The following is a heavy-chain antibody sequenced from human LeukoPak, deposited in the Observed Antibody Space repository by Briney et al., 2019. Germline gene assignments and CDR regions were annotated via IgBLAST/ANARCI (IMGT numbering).Heavy chain of an antibody. CDR2: ITSDGSDT. CDR1: GFTFSSYW. J-gene: IGHJ5*02. CDR3: SRDRRTWFDP. V-gene: IGHV3-74*01. Sequence: GGSLRLSCAASGFTFSSYWMHWVRQVPGKGLVWVSRITSDGSDTIYADSVKGRFTISRDNAKNTLYLQMNSLRAEDTALYYSSRDRRTWFDPWGQGTLVTVSS.